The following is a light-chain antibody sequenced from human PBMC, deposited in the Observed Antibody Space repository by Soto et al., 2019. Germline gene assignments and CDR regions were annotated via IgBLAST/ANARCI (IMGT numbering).Light chain of an antibody. V-gene: IGKV3-11*01. J-gene: IGKJ4*01. Sequence: EIVLTQSPATLSLSPGERATLSCGASRSDSSYLAWYQQKPGQATMLLIYDASYRATGIPARFSGSGSGTYFTLTISSLEPEDFAVYYCQHRSDWPPRLTFGGGTKVEIK. CDR1: RSDSSY. CDR3: QHRSDWPPRLT. CDR2: DAS.